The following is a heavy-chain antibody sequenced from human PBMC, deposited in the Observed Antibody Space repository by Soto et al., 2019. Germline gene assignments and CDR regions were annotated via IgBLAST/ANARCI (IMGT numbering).Heavy chain of an antibody. CDR2: ISAYNGNT. CDR1: GYTFTSYG. Sequence: ASVKVSCKASGYTFTSYGISWVRQAPGQGLEWMGWISAYNGNTNYAQKLQGRVTMTTDTSTSTAYMELRSLRSDDTAVYYCARVRGPVVAATYNWFDPWGQGTLVTVSS. J-gene: IGHJ5*02. V-gene: IGHV1-18*01. D-gene: IGHD2-15*01. CDR3: ARVRGPVVAATYNWFDP.